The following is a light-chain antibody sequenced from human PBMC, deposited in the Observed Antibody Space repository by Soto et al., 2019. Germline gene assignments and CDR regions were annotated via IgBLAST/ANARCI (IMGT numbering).Light chain of an antibody. J-gene: IGKJ1*01. V-gene: IGKV1-27*01. Sequence: DIQMTQSPSSLSASVGDIVTITFRASQGISNYLAFYQQKPGKVPKLLIYAASTLQSGVPSRFSGSGSGTDFTLTISSLQPEDFATYYCQQSYSTPQTFGQGTKVDIK. CDR3: QQSYSTPQT. CDR2: AAS. CDR1: QGISNY.